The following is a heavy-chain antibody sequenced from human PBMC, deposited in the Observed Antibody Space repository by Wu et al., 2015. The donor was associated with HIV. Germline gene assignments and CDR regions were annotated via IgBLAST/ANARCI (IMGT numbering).Heavy chain of an antibody. CDR2: ISPYDGDT. D-gene: IGHD3-10*01. V-gene: IGHV1-18*01. CDR1: GYRFIYSG. CDR3: ARDSRLHGSGSILSPYRSXT. Sequence: QVQLVQSGPEMKKPGASVKVSCKTSGYRFIYSGISWLRQAPGQGLEWMGWISPYDGDTNYAQKFQDRLILTTDSLTNTASMELRGLTSDDTAVYYCARDSRLHGSGSILSPYRSXTWGQGTLVTVSS. J-gene: IGHJ1*01.